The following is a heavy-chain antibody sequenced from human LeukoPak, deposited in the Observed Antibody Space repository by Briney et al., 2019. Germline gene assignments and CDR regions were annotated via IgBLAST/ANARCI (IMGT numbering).Heavy chain of an antibody. Sequence: GESLKISCKGSGYSFTSYWISWVRQMPGKGLEWMGRIEPSDSYTNYSPSFQGHVTIPADKSISTAYLQWSSLKASDTAMYYCARLDYYDSSGQDYWGQGTLVTVSS. CDR2: IEPSDSYT. CDR1: GYSFTSYW. V-gene: IGHV5-10-1*01. CDR3: ARLDYYDSSGQDY. J-gene: IGHJ4*02. D-gene: IGHD3-22*01.